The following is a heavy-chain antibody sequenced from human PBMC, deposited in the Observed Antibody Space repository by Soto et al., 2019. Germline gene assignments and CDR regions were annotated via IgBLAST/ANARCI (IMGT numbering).Heavy chain of an antibody. CDR2: ISGSGGST. J-gene: IGHJ5*02. Sequence: GGSLRLSCAASGFTFSNYAMNWVRQAPGKGLEWVSVISGSGGSTYHADSVKGRFTVSRDNAKNSLYLQMNSLRAEDTAVYYCARHPERITQIGWFDPWGQGTLVTVSS. D-gene: IGHD1-20*01. CDR3: ARHPERITQIGWFDP. CDR1: GFTFSNYA. V-gene: IGHV3-23*01.